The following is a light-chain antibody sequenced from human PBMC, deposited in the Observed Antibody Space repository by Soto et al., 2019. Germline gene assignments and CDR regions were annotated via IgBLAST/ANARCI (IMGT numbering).Light chain of an antibody. V-gene: IGKV3-11*01. J-gene: IGKJ5*01. Sequence: ELVLRQSPATLSLPTAERATLXXRSRHSVSSDLAWYQQKPGQAPRLLXXDASNRATGIPARFSGSGSGTDFALIISSLEPEDSAVYYCQQRSNCPPVFTFGQGTRLDIK. CDR2: DAS. CDR3: QQRSNCPPVFT. CDR1: HSVSSD.